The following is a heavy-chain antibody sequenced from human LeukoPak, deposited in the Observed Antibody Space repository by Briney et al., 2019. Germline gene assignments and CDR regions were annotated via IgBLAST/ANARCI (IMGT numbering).Heavy chain of an antibody. Sequence: GGSLRLSCAASGFTFSSYAMHWVRQAPGKGLEWVANIKQDGSEKYYVDSVKGRFTISRDNAKNSLYLQMNSLRAEDTAVYYCARSLRRASDYWGQGTLVTVSS. CDR1: GFTFSSYA. D-gene: IGHD3-10*01. CDR3: ARSLRRASDY. V-gene: IGHV3-7*03. CDR2: IKQDGSEK. J-gene: IGHJ4*02.